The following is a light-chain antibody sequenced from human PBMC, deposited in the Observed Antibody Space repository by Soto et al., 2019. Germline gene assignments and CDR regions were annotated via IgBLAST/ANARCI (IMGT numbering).Light chain of an antibody. J-gene: IGLJ2*01. CDR1: SSNIGSVYD. Sequence: QSVLTQPPSVSGAPGQRVTISCTGSSSNIGSVYDVHWYQHLPGTAPKLLIYDNNNRSSGVPDRFSGSKSGTSASLAITGLQAEDEADYYCQSYDSSLSGSVFGGGTKLTVL. V-gene: IGLV1-40*01. CDR3: QSYDSSLSGSV. CDR2: DNN.